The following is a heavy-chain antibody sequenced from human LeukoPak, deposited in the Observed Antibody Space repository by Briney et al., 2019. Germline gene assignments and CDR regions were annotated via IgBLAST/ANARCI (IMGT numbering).Heavy chain of an antibody. D-gene: IGHD6-19*01. V-gene: IGHV3-11*01. J-gene: IGHJ4*02. CDR1: GFTFSDYY. Sequence: GGSLRLSCAASGFTFSDYYMSWIRQAPGKGLEWVSYISSSGSTIYYADSVKGRFTISRDNAKNSLYLQMNSLRAEDTAVYYCAKDGSVLLDPYFDYWGQGTLVTVSS. CDR2: ISSSGSTI. CDR3: AKDGSVLLDPYFDY.